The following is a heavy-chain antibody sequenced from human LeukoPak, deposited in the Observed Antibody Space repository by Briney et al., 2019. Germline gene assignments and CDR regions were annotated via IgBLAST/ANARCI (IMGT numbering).Heavy chain of an antibody. V-gene: IGHV3-21*01. CDR2: ISSSSSYI. Sequence: GGSLRLSCAASGFTFSSYSMNWVRQAPGKGLEWVSSISSSSSYIYYADSVKGRFTISRDNAKNSLYLQMNSLRAEDTAVYYCARDLRVAGANYYYYGMDVWGQGTTVTVSS. CDR1: GFTFSSYS. D-gene: IGHD6-19*01. CDR3: ARDLRVAGANYYYYGMDV. J-gene: IGHJ6*02.